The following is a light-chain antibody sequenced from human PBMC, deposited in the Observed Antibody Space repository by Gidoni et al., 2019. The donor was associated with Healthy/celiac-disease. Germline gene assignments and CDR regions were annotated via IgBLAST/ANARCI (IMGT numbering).Light chain of an antibody. V-gene: IGKV3-11*01. CDR3: QQRSNRSPYT. Sequence: ELVFTQSPATLSLSPGERSTLACRASQSVISSLAWYHQKPGQAPRPLIYDASNRATGIPARFSGSGAGTAVTLTISSLEPEDFAVYYCQQRSNRSPYTFXXXTKLEIK. CDR2: DAS. J-gene: IGKJ2*01. CDR1: QSVISS.